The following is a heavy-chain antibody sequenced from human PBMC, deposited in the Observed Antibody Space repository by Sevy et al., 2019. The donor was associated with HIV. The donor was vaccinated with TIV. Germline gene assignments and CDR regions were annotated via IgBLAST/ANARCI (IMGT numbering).Heavy chain of an antibody. J-gene: IGHJ4*02. CDR1: RFTFSTYD. CDR2: ISHDGSYQ. D-gene: IGHD3-16*01. V-gene: IGHV3-30*18. Sequence: GGSLRLSCAASRFTFSTYDIHWVRQAPGKGLEWVAVISHDGSYQYYTDSVKGGFTISSDDSKNKAYLELNSLRADDSGVYYCAKGQGYDYIWGNERSEYYFDYWGQGTLVTVSS. CDR3: AKGQGYDYIWGNERSEYYFDY.